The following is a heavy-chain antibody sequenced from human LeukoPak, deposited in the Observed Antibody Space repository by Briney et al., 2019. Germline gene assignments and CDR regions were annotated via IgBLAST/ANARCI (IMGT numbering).Heavy chain of an antibody. J-gene: IGHJ4*02. V-gene: IGHV4-59*01. Sequence: KASETLSLTCTVSGGSISSYYWSWIRQPPGKGLEWIGYIYYSGSTNYNPSLKSRVTISVDTSKNQFSLKLSSVTAADTAVYYCARGTYGGNSDYFVYWGQGTLVTVSS. CDR3: ARGTYGGNSDYFVY. D-gene: IGHD4-23*01. CDR1: GGSISSYY. CDR2: IYYSGST.